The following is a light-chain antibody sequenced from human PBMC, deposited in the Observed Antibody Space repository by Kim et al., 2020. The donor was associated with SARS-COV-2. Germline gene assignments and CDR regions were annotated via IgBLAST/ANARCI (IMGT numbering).Light chain of an antibody. V-gene: IGKV1-39*01. CDR1: QSISSH. CDR3: QQNYITPFT. Sequence: DIPMTQSPSNLSASVGDRVTITCRTTQSISSHLNWYQQKPGRAPKLLISAASTLQGGVPSRFSGSGSDTNFTLTISSLQPADFAAYFCQQNYITPFTFGPGTKVDIK. J-gene: IGKJ3*01. CDR2: AAS.